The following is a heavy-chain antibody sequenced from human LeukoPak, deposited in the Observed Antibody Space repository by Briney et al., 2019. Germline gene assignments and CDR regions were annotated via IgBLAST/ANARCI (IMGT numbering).Heavy chain of an antibody. D-gene: IGHD2-2*01. Sequence: SGTLSLTCAVSGDSLRSTNWWSWVRQPPGKGLEWIGEIYHSGTTNYNPSLKSRVTISMDMSNNQFFLDLRSVTAADTAIYYCANKVYCSSTSCYHAGFWGQGTLVTVSS. CDR2: IYHSGTT. J-gene: IGHJ4*02. CDR1: GDSLRSTNW. V-gene: IGHV4-4*02. CDR3: ANKVYCSSTSCYHAGF.